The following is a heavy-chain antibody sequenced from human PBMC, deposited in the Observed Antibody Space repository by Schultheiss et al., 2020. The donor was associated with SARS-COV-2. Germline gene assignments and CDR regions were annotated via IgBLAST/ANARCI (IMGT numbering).Heavy chain of an antibody. D-gene: IGHD4-17*01. J-gene: IGHJ6*02. CDR1: GGSISSSNW. CDR3: ARMGDDYGDYYYGMDV. CDR2: IYWDDDK. Sequence: QTLSLTCAVSGGSISSSNWWSWVRQPPGKALEWLALIYWDDDKRYSPSLKSRLTITKDTSKNQVVLTMTNMDPVDTATYYCARMGDDYGDYYYGMDVWGQGTTVTVSS. V-gene: IGHV2-5*08.